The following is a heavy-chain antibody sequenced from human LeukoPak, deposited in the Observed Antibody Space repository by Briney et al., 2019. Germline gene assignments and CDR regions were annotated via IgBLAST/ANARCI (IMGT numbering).Heavy chain of an antibody. CDR1: GYTFGSYG. CDR2: INGYNGNT. V-gene: IGHV1-18*01. Sequence: ASVKVSCKASGYTFGSYGISWVRQAPGQGLEWMGWINGYNGNTNYAQKFQGRVTMTRDTSISTAYMELSRLRSDDTAVYYCARWLQLGGAFDIWGQGTMVTVSS. CDR3: ARWLQLGGAFDI. D-gene: IGHD5-24*01. J-gene: IGHJ3*02.